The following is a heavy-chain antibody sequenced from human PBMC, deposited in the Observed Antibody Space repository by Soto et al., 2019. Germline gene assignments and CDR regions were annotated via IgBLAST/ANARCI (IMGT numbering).Heavy chain of an antibody. Sequence: QITLKESGPTLVKPTQTLMLTCNFSGFSLSTSGVGVGWIRQPPGKALEWLALIYWDDDKRYSPSLKSRLTINKDTSNNQVVLTMTNMDPVDTATYYCAHSPPPTVTTSAEYFQHWGQGPLVTVSS. CDR2: IYWDDDK. D-gene: IGHD4-17*01. CDR3: AHSPPPTVTTSAEYFQH. J-gene: IGHJ1*01. V-gene: IGHV2-5*02. CDR1: GFSLSTSGVG.